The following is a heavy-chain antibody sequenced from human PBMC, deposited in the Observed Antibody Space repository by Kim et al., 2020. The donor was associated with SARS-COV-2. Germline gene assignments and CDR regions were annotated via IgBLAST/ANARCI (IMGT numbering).Heavy chain of an antibody. J-gene: IGHJ6*02. D-gene: IGHD1-26*01. Sequence: GGSLRLSCAASGFTFSSYWMHWVRQAPGKGLVWVSRINSDGSSTSYADSVKGRFTISRDNAKNTLYLQMNSLRAEDTAVYYCARMISVGDGMDVWGQGTTVTVSS. CDR2: INSDGSST. V-gene: IGHV3-74*01. CDR3: ARMISVGDGMDV. CDR1: GFTFSSYW.